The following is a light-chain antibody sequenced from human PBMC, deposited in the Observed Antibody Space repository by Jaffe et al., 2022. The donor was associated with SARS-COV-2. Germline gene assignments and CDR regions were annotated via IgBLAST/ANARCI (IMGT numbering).Light chain of an antibody. CDR1: SSDVGGYDH. CDR2: EVS. V-gene: IGLV2-8*01. Sequence: QSALTQPPSASGSPGQSVTISCTGSSSDVGGYDHVSWYQQHPGKAPKLMIYEVSKRPSGVPDRFSGSKSGNTASLTVSGLQAEDEADYYCNSYAGNIYYVFGTGTKVTVL. J-gene: IGLJ1*01. CDR3: NSYAGNIYYV.